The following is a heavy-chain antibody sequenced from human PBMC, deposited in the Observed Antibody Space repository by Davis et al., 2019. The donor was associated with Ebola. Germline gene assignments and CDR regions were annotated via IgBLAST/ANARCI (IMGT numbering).Heavy chain of an antibody. D-gene: IGHD3-22*01. CDR3: ASNAGERIPSVPEFSGYYSGAFDI. CDR2: IKQDGSEK. J-gene: IGHJ3*02. V-gene: IGHV3-7*01. Sequence: PGGSLRLSCAASGFTFSSYWMSWVRQAPGKGLEWVANIKQDGSEKYYVDSVKGRFTISRDNAKNSLYLQMNSLRAEDTAVYYCASNAGERIPSVPEFSGYYSGAFDIWGQGTMVTVSS. CDR1: GFTFSSYW.